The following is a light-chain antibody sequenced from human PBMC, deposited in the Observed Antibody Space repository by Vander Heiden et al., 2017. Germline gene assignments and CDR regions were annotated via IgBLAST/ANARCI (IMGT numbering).Light chain of an antibody. CDR1: SSNIVSNY. V-gene: IGLV1-47*02. J-gene: IGLJ2*01. CDR3: SAWADSLSAHVV. Sequence: HSLLTHPPSAPGPPAPPAPISSSGSSSNIVSNYVYWYQHLPGTAQNLLLLINDQRTSGVPDRVSCSNSGTSASPAITGLRSEDEAEDYCSAWADSLSAHVVFGGGTKLTGL. CDR2: IND.